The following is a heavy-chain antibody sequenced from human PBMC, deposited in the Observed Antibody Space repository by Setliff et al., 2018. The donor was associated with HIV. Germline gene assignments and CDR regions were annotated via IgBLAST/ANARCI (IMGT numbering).Heavy chain of an antibody. D-gene: IGHD3-16*01. J-gene: IGHJ4*02. CDR2: IIPIFPSP. Sequence: SVKVSCKTSGDSFRRHAISWVRQAPGQGLEWMGGIIPIFPSPKYAEKFQGRVTITADESTSTAYMELSSLRFEDTAVYYCARSRGTWGTSFGYWGLGTLVTVS. CDR1: GDSFRRHA. V-gene: IGHV1-69*13. CDR3: ARSRGTWGTSFGY.